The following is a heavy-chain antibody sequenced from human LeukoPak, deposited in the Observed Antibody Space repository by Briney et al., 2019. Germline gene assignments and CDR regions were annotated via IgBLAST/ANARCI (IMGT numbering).Heavy chain of an antibody. J-gene: IGHJ4*02. D-gene: IGHD1-7*01. CDR3: ARSTEGTAHFDY. CDR1: EFIFTSCE. V-gene: IGHV3-64*01. Sequence: GGSLRLSCATSEFIFTSCEMHWVRQTPGKGLEYVSGISSNGVSTYYAISVKGRFTISRDNSKNTLSLQMGSLKSEDMAVYYCARSTEGTAHFDYWGQGTLVTVSS. CDR2: ISSNGVST.